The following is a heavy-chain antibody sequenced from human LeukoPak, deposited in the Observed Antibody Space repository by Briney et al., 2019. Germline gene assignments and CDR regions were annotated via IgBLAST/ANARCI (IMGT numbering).Heavy chain of an antibody. D-gene: IGHD4-23*01. Sequence: TSETLSLTCTVSGGSISSYYWSWIRQPPGKGLEWIGYIYYSGSTYYNPSLKSRVTISVDTSKNQFSLKLSSVTAADTAVYYCARTTVVAKYFDYWGQGTLVTVSS. CDR3: ARTTVVAKYFDY. CDR1: GGSISSYY. J-gene: IGHJ4*02. CDR2: IYYSGST. V-gene: IGHV4-59*06.